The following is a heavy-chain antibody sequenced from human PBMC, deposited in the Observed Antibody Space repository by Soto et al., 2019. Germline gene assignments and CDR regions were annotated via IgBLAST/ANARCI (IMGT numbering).Heavy chain of an antibody. Sequence: QVQLVESGGGVVQPGRSLRLSCAASGFTVSSYAMHWVRQAPGKGLEWVAVISYDGSNKYYADSVKGRFTISRDNSKNTLYPQMNRLRAEDTAVYYCARDYYRFNSGYGFSMDVWGQGTTVTVSS. D-gene: IGHD5-12*01. CDR3: ARDYYRFNSGYGFSMDV. CDR1: GFTVSSYA. CDR2: ISYDGSNK. V-gene: IGHV3-30-3*01. J-gene: IGHJ6*02.